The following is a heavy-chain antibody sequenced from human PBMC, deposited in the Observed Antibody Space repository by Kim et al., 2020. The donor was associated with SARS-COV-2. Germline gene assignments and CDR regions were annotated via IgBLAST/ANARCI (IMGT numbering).Heavy chain of an antibody. J-gene: IGHJ5*02. D-gene: IGHD4-4*01. CDR3: AKVRTTVTHFWFDP. V-gene: IGHV4-4*07. Sequence: PSRQSRVSMSVDTSKNQFALKLSSVTAADTAVYYCAKVRTTVTHFWFDPWGQGTLVTVSS.